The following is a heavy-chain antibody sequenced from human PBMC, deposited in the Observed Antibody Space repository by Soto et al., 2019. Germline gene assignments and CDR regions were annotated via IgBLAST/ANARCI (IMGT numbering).Heavy chain of an antibody. CDR1: GGSISSGGYY. CDR3: AREEGGDAFAI. V-gene: IGHV4-31*03. Sequence: QVQLQESGPGLVKPSQTLSLTCTVSGGSISSGGYYWSWIRQHPGKGLEWIGYIYYSGSTYYNPSLKRRLNIQVDTSKNQFALKLSSVTAADTAVYYCAREEGGDAFAIRGPGTMVTVSS. CDR2: IYYSGST. J-gene: IGHJ3*02. D-gene: IGHD3-16*01.